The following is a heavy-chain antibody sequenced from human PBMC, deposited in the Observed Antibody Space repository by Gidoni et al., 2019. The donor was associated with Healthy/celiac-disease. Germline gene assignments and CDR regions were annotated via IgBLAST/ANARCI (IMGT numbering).Heavy chain of an antibody. CDR2: ISSRSSYI. CDR1: GFTFSSYS. D-gene: IGHD3-10*01. CDR3: ARSPTYRITMVRGVKDYYYYMDV. Sequence: EVQLVGSGGGLVKPGGPLRLSCAASGFTFSSYSMNWIRTAPGTGLEWVSSISSRSSYIDYADSVKGRCTISRDNAKNSLYLQMNSLRAEDTAVYYCARSPTYRITMVRGVKDYYYYMDVWGKGTTVTVSS. V-gene: IGHV3-21*01. J-gene: IGHJ6*03.